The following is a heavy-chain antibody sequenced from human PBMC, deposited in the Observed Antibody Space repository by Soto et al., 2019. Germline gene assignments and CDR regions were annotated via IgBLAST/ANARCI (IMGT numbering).Heavy chain of an antibody. D-gene: IGHD5-12*01. V-gene: IGHV3-33*01. CDR3: ARDSSVDIVATLETDF. CDR2: IWYDGSNK. Sequence: QVQLVESGGGVVQPGRSLRLSCAASGFTFSSYGMHWVRQAPGKGLEWVAVIWYDGSNKYYADSVKGRFTISRDISKNTLYVQMNSLRAEDTAVYYCARDSSVDIVATLETDFWGQGTLVTVSS. J-gene: IGHJ4*02. CDR1: GFTFSSYG.